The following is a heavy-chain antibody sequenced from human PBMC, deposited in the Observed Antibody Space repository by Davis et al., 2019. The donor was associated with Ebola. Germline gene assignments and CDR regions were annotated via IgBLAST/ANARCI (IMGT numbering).Heavy chain of an antibody. D-gene: IGHD6-13*01. CDR2: IYPGDSDT. V-gene: IGHV5-51*01. J-gene: IGHJ6*02. Sequence: GESLKVSCKCSGYSFTSYWIGWLRQMPGKGLEWMGIIYPGDSDTRYSPSFHGQVTISADKSISTAYLQWSSLKASDTAMYYCARLLIAAAGTTYYYGMDVWGQGTTVTVSS. CDR1: GYSFTSYW. CDR3: ARLLIAAAGTTYYYGMDV.